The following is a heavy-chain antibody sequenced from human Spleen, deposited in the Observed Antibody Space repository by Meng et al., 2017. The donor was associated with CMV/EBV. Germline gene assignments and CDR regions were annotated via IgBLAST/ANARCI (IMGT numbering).Heavy chain of an antibody. CDR3: ARHGAEWELPGWGDH. CDR1: GYDFSTYW. J-gene: IGHJ4*02. CDR2: IHSGDSDL. D-gene: IGHD1-26*01. Sequence: GESLKISCRGSGYDFSTYWIAWVRQMPGKGLEWVGIIHSGDSDLRYSPAFQGQVTMSVDKSISTAYLHWSSLKDSDTAMYYCARHGAEWELPGWGDHWGQGTLVTVSS. V-gene: IGHV5-51*01.